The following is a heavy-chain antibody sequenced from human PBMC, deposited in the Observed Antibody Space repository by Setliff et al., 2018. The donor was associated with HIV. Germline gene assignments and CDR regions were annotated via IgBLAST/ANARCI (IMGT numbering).Heavy chain of an antibody. CDR2: INTNTGNP. CDR1: GYTFTSYA. V-gene: IGHV7-4-1*02. J-gene: IGHJ6*03. Sequence: GASVKVSCKASGYTFTSYAMNWVRQAPGQGLEWMGWINTNTGNPTYAQGFRGRFVFSLDTSVSTAYLQISSLKAEDTAVYYCARMATVYYYYMDVWGKGTTVTVSS. D-gene: IGHD4-4*01. CDR3: ARMATVYYYYMDV.